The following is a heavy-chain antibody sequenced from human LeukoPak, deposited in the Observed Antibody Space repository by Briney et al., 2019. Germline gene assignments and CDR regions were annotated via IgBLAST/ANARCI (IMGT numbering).Heavy chain of an antibody. CDR2: ISGNGGST. J-gene: IGHJ4*02. V-gene: IGHV3-23*01. Sequence: GGSLRLSCAASGFTFSSYAMTWVRQAPGKGLEWVSAISGNGGSTYYADSVKGRFTISRDNSKNTLYLQMNSLRAEDTAVYYCARASGPFDYWGQGTLVTVSS. CDR1: GFTFSSYA. CDR3: ARASGPFDY.